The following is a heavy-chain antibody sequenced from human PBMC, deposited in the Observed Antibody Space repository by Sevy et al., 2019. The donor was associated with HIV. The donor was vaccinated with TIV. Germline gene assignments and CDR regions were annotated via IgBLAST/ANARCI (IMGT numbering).Heavy chain of an antibody. CDR1: GGSFSNHH. CDR3: ARADYGDYVGWFDP. J-gene: IGHJ5*02. Sequence: SETLSLTCSVSGGSFSNHHWNWIRQPPGKGLEWIGYFYYSGSTNYNPSLKSRVTISVDTSKNQFSLKLYSVTAADTAVYYCARADYGDYVGWFDPWGQGTLVTVSS. D-gene: IGHD4-17*01. V-gene: IGHV4-59*11. CDR2: FYYSGST.